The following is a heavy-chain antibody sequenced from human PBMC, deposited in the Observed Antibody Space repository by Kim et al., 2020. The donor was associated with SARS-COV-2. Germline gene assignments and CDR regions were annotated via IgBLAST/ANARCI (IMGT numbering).Heavy chain of an antibody. D-gene: IGHD2-2*01. CDR3: ARDLGYAIYYYGMDV. CDR1: GYTFTGYY. Sequence: ASVKVSCKASGYTFTGYYMHWVRQAPGQGLEWMGWINPNSGGTNYAQKFQDWVTMTRDTSISTAYMELSRLRSDDTAVYYCARDLGYAIYYYGMDVWGQGTTVTVSS. CDR2: INPNSGGT. V-gene: IGHV1-2*04. J-gene: IGHJ6*02.